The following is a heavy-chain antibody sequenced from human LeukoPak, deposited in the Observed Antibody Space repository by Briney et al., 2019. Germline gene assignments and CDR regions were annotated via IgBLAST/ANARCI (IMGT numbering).Heavy chain of an antibody. D-gene: IGHD4-17*01. V-gene: IGHV4-59*01. Sequence: SSETLSLTCTVSGGSISSYYWSWIRQPPGKGLEWIGYIYYSGSTNYNPSLKSRVTISVDTSKNQFSLKLSSVTAADTAVYYCAISTVKRAYYYGMDVWGQGTTVTVSS. CDR3: AISTVKRAYYYGMDV. CDR2: IYYSGST. CDR1: GGSISSYY. J-gene: IGHJ6*02.